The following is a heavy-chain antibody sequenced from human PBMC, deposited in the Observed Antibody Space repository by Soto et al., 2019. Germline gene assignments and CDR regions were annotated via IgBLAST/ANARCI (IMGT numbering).Heavy chain of an antibody. J-gene: IGHJ6*02. CDR1: GDTFSSYA. CDR2: IIPTFGRT. V-gene: IGHV1-69*13. D-gene: IGHD3-10*02. Sequence: GASVKVSCKASGDTFSSYAISWVRQAPGKGLEWMGKIIPTFGRTNYAQKFQGRLTISADDSTSTAYMELSSLLSEDTAVYHCARDPLSSFAMDVWGQGTTVTVSS. CDR3: ARDPLSSFAMDV.